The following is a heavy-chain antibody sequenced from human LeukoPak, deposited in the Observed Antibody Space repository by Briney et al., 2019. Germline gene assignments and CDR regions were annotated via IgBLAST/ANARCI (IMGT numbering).Heavy chain of an antibody. Sequence: PGGSLRLSCAASGFTVSSNYMSWVRQAPGKGLEWVSVIYSGGSTYYADSVKGRFTISRDNSKNTLCLQMNSLRAEDTAVYYCARGNRVWFGDLSYYYYMDVWGKGTTVTVSS. CDR2: IYSGGST. V-gene: IGHV3-53*01. J-gene: IGHJ6*03. D-gene: IGHD3-10*01. CDR1: GFTVSSNY. CDR3: ARGNRVWFGDLSYYYYMDV.